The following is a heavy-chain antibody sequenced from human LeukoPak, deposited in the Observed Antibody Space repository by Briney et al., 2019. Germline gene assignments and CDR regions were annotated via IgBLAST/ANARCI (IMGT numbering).Heavy chain of an antibody. Sequence: GGSLRLSCAASGFTFSSYGMHWVRQAPGKGLEWVAVISYDGSNKYYADSVKGRFTISRDNSKNTLYLQMNSLRAEDTAVYFCAKWGSRGVLPFGMDVWGQGTTVTVSS. CDR3: AKWGSRGVLPFGMDV. CDR1: GFTFSSYG. D-gene: IGHD3-10*01. CDR2: ISYDGSNK. J-gene: IGHJ6*02. V-gene: IGHV3-30*18.